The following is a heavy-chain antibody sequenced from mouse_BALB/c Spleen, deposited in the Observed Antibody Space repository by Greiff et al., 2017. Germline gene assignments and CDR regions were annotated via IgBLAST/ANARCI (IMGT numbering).Heavy chain of an antibody. J-gene: IGHJ4*01. Sequence: EVQVVESGGGLVKPGGSLKLSCAASGFTFSSYTMSWVRQTPEKRLEWVATISSGGSYTYYPDSVKGRFTISRDNAKNTLYLQMSSLKSEDTAMYYCTRDGDYDAMDDWGQGTSVTVSS. CDR2: ISSGGSYT. V-gene: IGHV5-6-4*01. CDR3: TRDGDYDAMDD. CDR1: GFTFSSYT.